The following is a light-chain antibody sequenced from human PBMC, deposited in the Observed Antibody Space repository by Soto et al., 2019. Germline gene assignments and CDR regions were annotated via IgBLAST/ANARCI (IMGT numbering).Light chain of an antibody. CDR3: QDSYSTS. CDR2: VAS. Sequence: DIKVNMSRSALSASVEDRVTISCRASQSINKWLAWYQQKPGKAPNLLIYVASNLQSGVPSRFSGSGSGTDFTLTISSLQPEDIATYYCQDSYSTSFGQGTKV. CDR1: QSINKW. J-gene: IGKJ1*01. V-gene: IGKV1-39*01.